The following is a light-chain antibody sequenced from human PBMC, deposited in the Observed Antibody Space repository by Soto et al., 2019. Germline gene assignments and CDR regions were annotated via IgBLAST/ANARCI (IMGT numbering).Light chain of an antibody. Sequence: QSVLTQPPSASGSPGQSVTISCTGTSSDVGGHNCVSWYQHHPGKAPKLMIYEVNNRPSGVPDRFSGSKSGNTASLTVSGLQAEDEADYYCSSYAGINTVLFGGGTKVTVL. V-gene: IGLV2-8*01. J-gene: IGLJ3*02. CDR3: SSYAGINTVL. CDR1: SSDVGGHNC. CDR2: EVN.